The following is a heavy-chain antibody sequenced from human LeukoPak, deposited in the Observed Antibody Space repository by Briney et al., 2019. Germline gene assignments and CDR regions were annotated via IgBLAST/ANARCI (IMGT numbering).Heavy chain of an antibody. CDR3: ARLGIVVVPAARPFDY. CDR2: INHSGST. V-gene: IGHV4-39*07. Sequence: SETLSLTCTVSGGSISSGDYYWSWIRQPPGKGLEWIGEINHSGSTNYNPSLKSRVTISVDTSKNQFSLKLSSVTAADTAVYYCARLGIVVVPAARPFDYWGQGTLVTVSS. CDR1: GGSISSGDYY. J-gene: IGHJ4*02. D-gene: IGHD2-2*03.